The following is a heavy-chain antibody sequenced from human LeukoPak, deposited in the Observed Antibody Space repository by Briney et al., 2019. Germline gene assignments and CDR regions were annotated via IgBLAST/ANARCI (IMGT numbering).Heavy chain of an antibody. CDR1: GFTFSNAW. Sequence: GGSLRLSCAASGFTFSNAWMSWVRQAPGKGLEWVGHIGSKIVGGTTDYAAPVKGRFTISRDDSKNTLYVEMNSLKTEDTAVYYCTTRSGRDGYWGQGTLVTVSS. V-gene: IGHV3-15*04. CDR3: TTRSGRDGY. D-gene: IGHD3-10*01. J-gene: IGHJ4*02. CDR2: IGSKIVGGTT.